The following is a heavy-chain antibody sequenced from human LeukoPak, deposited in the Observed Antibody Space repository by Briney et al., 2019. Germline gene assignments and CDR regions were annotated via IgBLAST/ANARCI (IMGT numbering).Heavy chain of an antibody. D-gene: IGHD4-17*01. CDR1: GFTFSTYS. Sequence: GGSLRLSCAASGFTFSTYSMNWVRQAPGKGLEWVSAISGSGGSTYYADSVKGRFTISRDNSKNTLYLQMNSLRAEDTAVYYCAKSSGYGDYGYYYYYMDVWGKGTTVTISS. V-gene: IGHV3-23*01. J-gene: IGHJ6*03. CDR3: AKSSGYGDYGYYYYYMDV. CDR2: ISGSGGST.